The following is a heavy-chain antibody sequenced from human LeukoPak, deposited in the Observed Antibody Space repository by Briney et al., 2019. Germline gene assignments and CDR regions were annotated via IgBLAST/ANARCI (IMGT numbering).Heavy chain of an antibody. J-gene: IGHJ4*02. Sequence: PGGSLRLSCAASGFTFSSYAMSWVRQAPGKGLEWVSALSGSGGSTYYADSVKGRFTVSRDNSKNTLYLQINSLRAEDTAVYYCAKGGLYGDRHFDYWGQGTLVTVSS. CDR1: GFTFSSYA. V-gene: IGHV3-23*01. D-gene: IGHD4-17*01. CDR2: LSGSGGST. CDR3: AKGGLYGDRHFDY.